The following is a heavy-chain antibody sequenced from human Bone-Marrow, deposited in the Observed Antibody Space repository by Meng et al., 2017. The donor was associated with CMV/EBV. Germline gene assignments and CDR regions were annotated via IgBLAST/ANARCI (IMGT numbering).Heavy chain of an antibody. D-gene: IGHD1-1*01. V-gene: IGHV1-2*02. Sequence: QVQLVQPGAEVKSPGASVKVSCQISGYRFSDHYMHWVRQAPGQGLEWMGWIYPNSGGTHYAQKFQDRVTMTRDTSISTVYMELSRLTSDDTAVYYCVRDHNWGPDYWGQGTLVTVSS. CDR2: IYPNSGGT. J-gene: IGHJ4*02. CDR1: GYRFSDHY. CDR3: VRDHNWGPDY.